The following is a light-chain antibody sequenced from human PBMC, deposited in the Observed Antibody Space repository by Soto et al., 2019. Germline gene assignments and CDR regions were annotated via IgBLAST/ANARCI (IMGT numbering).Light chain of an antibody. CDR3: QQSYSTPYT. V-gene: IGKV1-39*01. Sequence: DIQMTQSPSSLSASVGDRVTITCRASQSVSSYLNWYQQKPGKAPKLLIHAASNLQSGVPSGFSGSGSGTDFTLTISSLQPEDFATYFCQQSYSTPYTFGQGTKLEIK. CDR2: AAS. J-gene: IGKJ2*01. CDR1: QSVSSY.